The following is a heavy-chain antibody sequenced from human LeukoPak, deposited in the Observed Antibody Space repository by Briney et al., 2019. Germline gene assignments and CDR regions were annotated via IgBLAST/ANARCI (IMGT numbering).Heavy chain of an antibody. V-gene: IGHV3-48*03. CDR1: GFTFSSYE. J-gene: IGHJ6*02. Sequence: GGSLRLSCAASGFTFSSYEMNWVRQAPGKGLERVSFISSSMSTKYYADSVKGRFTISRDNAKNSLYLQMNSLRDEDTAVYYCARGYNYGPPNGMDVWGQGTTVTVSS. D-gene: IGHD1-1*01. CDR2: ISSSMSTK. CDR3: ARGYNYGPPNGMDV.